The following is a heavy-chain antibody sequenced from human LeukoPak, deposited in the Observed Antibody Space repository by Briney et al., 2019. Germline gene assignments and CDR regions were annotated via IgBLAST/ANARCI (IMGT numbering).Heavy chain of an antibody. CDR2: ISGSGGST. V-gene: IGHV3-23*01. CDR3: AKSGSSGWIYYYFDY. D-gene: IGHD6-19*01. CDR1: GFTFSSYS. Sequence: PGGSLRLSCAASGFTFSSYSLNWVRQAPGKGLEWVSAISGSGGSTYYADSVKGRFTISRDNSKNTLYLQMNSLRAEDTAVYYCAKSGSSGWIYYYFDYWGQGTLVTVSS. J-gene: IGHJ4*02.